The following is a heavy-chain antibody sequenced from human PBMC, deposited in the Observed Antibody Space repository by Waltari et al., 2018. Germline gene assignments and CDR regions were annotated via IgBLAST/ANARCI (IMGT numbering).Heavy chain of an antibody. Sequence: QVQLQESGPGLVKPSETLSLTCGVSGGSFTTYWWNWIRQPPGKGLEWIGEINGNSGSTSYNPSLRSGVNSAKEASKNHFSLKLGLVTAADSAVYYWARGGGHCSADVCYAVSSWGQGVLVTVSS. J-gene: IGHJ5*02. CDR2: INGNSGST. CDR1: GGSFTTYW. CDR3: ARGGGHCSADVCYAVSS. V-gene: IGHV4-59*12. D-gene: IGHD2-15*01.